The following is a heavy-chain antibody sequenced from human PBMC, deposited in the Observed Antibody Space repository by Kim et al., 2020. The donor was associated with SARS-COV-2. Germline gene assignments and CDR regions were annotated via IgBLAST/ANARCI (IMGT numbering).Heavy chain of an antibody. J-gene: IGHJ4*02. V-gene: IGHV4-59*01. CDR3: AREGGTFRDFDY. CDR1: GGSISSYY. D-gene: IGHD3-10*01. CDR2: IYHSGST. Sequence: SETLSLTCTVSGGSISSYYWSWIRQPPGKGLEWIGYIYHSGSTNYNPSLKSRVTISVDTSKNQFSLKLSSVTAADTAVYYCAREGGTFRDFDYWGQGTLVTVSS.